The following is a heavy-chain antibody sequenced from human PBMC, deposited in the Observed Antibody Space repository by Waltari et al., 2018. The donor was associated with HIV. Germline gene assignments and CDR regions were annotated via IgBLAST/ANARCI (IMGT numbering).Heavy chain of an antibody. D-gene: IGHD5-18*01. V-gene: IGHV4-61*02. J-gene: IGHJ3*02. Sequence: QVQLQESGPGLVKPSQTLSLTCTVSGCSISRGSYYWSWIPQPAGKGLEWIGRIYTSGSTNYNPSLKSRVTISVDTSKNQFSLKLSSVTAADTAVYYCARRGIQLWFYAFDIWGQGTMVTVSS. CDR3: ARRGIQLWFYAFDI. CDR1: GCSISRGSYY. CDR2: IYTSGST.